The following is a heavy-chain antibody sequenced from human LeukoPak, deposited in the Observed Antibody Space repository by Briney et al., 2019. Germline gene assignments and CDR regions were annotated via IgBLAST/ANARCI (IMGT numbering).Heavy chain of an antibody. CDR1: GYTFTGYY. D-gene: IGHD3-10*01. J-gene: IGHJ5*02. CDR3: SRDLLMYYSGSGEST. Sequence: EASVKVSCKASGYTFTGYYIHWVRQAPGQGPEWMGWINPHSGATNYAQKFQGRVTMTRDTSISTAFMELSSLRFDDTAMYYCSRDLLMYYSGSGESTWGQGTQVTVSS. V-gene: IGHV1-2*02. CDR2: INPHSGAT.